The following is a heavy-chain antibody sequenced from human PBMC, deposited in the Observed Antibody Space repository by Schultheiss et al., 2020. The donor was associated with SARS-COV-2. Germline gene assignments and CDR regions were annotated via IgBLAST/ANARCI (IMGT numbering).Heavy chain of an antibody. CDR1: GGSISSGSYY. V-gene: IGHV4-61*02. D-gene: IGHD6-13*01. Sequence: SETLSLTCTVSGGSISSGSYYWSWIRQPAGKGLEWIGRIYTSGSTYYNPSLKSRVTISVDTSKNQFSLKLSSMTAADTAVYYCARGKRYSSSWIQGDRLLYYFDSWGQGTLVTVSS. CDR2: IYTSGST. CDR3: ARGKRYSSSWIQGDRLLYYFDS. J-gene: IGHJ4*02.